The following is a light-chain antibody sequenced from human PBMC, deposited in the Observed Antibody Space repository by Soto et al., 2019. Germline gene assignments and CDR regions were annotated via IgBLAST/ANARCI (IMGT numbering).Light chain of an antibody. CDR2: GAS. J-gene: IGKJ2*01. CDR1: QSVSSSY. V-gene: IGKV3-20*01. Sequence: EIVLTQSPGTLSLSPGERATLSCRASQSVSSSYLAWYQQKPGQAPRLLIYGASSRATGIPDRFSGSGSGTDFTLTISRLEPEDFAVYYFQQYCSSPETFGQGTKLEIK. CDR3: QQYCSSPET.